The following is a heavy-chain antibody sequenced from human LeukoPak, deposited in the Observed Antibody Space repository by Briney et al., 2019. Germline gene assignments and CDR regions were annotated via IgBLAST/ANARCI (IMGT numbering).Heavy chain of an antibody. V-gene: IGHV4-4*07. J-gene: IGHJ3*02. Sequence: NPSETLSLTCAVSGYSISSYYWSWIRQPAGKGLEWIGRIYTSGSTNYNPSLKSRVTMSVDTSKNQFSLKLSSVTAADTAVYYCAHYYDSRGVGAFDIWGQGTMVTVSS. CDR2: IYTSGST. CDR3: AHYYDSRGVGAFDI. D-gene: IGHD3-22*01. CDR1: GYSISSYY.